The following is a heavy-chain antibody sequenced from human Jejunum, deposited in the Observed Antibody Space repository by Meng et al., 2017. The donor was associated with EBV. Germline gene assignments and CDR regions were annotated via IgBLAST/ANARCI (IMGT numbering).Heavy chain of an antibody. CDR1: GFSPSSSGAG. CDR2: IFWNGEK. D-gene: IGHD2-21*01. Sequence: QITLKESGPTLVKPTXTLTLTCTFSGFSPSSSGAGVGWIRQPPGKALEWLSVIFWNGEKRYSPSLKSRLTINKDTSRDQVVLTMTTVDPVDTATYYCAHRLGADSAGGAFNYWGQGALVTVSS. V-gene: IGHV2-5*01. J-gene: IGHJ4*02. CDR3: AHRLGADSAGGAFNY.